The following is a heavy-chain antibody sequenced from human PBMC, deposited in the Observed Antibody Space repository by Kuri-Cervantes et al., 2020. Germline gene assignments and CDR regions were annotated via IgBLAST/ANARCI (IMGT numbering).Heavy chain of an antibody. J-gene: IGHJ5*02. D-gene: IGHD4-17*01. CDR3: ARQGPDDYGDYEGEKWFDP. CDR1: GFTFSSYA. V-gene: IGHV3-21*01. Sequence: GGSLRLSCAASGFTFSSYAMSWVRQAPGEGLEWVSSISSSSSYIYYADSVKGRFTISRDNAKNSLYLQMNSLRAEDTAVYYCARQGPDDYGDYEGEKWFDPWGQGILVTVSS. CDR2: ISSSSSYI.